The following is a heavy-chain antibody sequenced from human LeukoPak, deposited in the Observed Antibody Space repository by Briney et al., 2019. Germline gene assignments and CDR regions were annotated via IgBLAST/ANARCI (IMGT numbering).Heavy chain of an antibody. V-gene: IGHV1-18*01. CDR2: ISAYNGNT. D-gene: IGHD3-3*01. J-gene: IGHJ6*02. Sequence: GAPVKVSFQASGFPFTSYGISWVRPAPGQGLEWMGWISAYNGNTNYAQKLQGRVTMTTDTSTSTAYMELRSLRSDDTAVYYCARDGGYDFWSGYNYYGMDVWGQGTTVTVSS. CDR1: GFPFTSYG. CDR3: ARDGGYDFWSGYNYYGMDV.